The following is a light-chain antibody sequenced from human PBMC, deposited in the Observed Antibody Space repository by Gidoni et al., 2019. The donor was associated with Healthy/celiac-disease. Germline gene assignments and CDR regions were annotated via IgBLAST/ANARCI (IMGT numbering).Light chain of an antibody. V-gene: IGKV3-11*01. CDR3: QRRSNWPLT. CDR2: DAS. CDR1: QSVSIY. Sequence: EIVLTQSPATLFLSPGERATPSCRASQSVSIYLAWFQQKPGQPPRLLVYDASNRATGIPARFSGSGSGTDFTLTISSLEPEDFAVYYCQRRSNWPLTFGGGTKVEIK. J-gene: IGKJ4*01.